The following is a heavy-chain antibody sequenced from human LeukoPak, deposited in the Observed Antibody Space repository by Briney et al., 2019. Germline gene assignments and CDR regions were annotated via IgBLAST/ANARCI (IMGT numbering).Heavy chain of an antibody. D-gene: IGHD6-19*01. Sequence: SETLSLTCTVSGGSISSSSYYWGWIRQPPGEGLEWIGSISYSGSTYYNPSLKSRVTISVDTSKNQFSLMLSSVTAADTAVYYCARSGWYGFDYWGQGTLVTVSS. V-gene: IGHV4-39*01. CDR2: ISYSGST. CDR3: ARSGWYGFDY. CDR1: GGSISSSSYY. J-gene: IGHJ4*02.